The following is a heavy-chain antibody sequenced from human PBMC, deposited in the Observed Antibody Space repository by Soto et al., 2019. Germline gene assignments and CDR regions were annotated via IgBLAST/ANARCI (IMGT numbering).Heavy chain of an antibody. CDR1: GYSFTTYW. CDR2: IYPGDSDT. V-gene: IGHV5-51*01. D-gene: IGHD7-27*01. Sequence: GESLKISCKGSGYSFTTYWIGWVRQMPGKGLEWMGIIYPGDSDTTYSPSFQGQVTISADDSISTAYLQWSSLKASDTAIYYCARGITATSNPYYFDFRGQGTLVTVSS. CDR3: ARGITATSNPYYFDF. J-gene: IGHJ4*02.